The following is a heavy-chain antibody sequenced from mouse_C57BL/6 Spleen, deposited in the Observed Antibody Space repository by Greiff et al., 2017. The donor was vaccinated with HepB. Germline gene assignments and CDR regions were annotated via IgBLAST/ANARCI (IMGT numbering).Heavy chain of an antibody. CDR2: ISSGGSYT. D-gene: IGHD1-1*01. CDR1: GFTFSSYG. J-gene: IGHJ1*03. Sequence: EVQLVESGGDLVKPGGSLKLSCAASGFTFSSYGMSWVRQTPDKRLEWVATISSGGSYTYYPDSVKGRFTISRDNAKNTLYLQMSSLKSEDTAMYYCARQGTTVWYFDVWGTGTTVTVSS. V-gene: IGHV5-6*01. CDR3: ARQGTTVWYFDV.